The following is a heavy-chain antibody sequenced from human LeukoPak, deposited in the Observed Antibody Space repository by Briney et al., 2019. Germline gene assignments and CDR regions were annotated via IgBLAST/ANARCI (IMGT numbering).Heavy chain of an antibody. V-gene: IGHV4-4*07. CDR3: ARDLPRNRITMVRDDAFDI. Sequence: SETLSLTCTVSGGSISSYYWSWIRQPAGKGLEWIGRIYTSGSTNYNPSLKSRVTMSVDTSKSQFSLKLSSVTAADTAVYYCARDLPRNRITMVRDDAFDIWGQGTMVTVSS. CDR1: GGSISSYY. D-gene: IGHD3-10*01. J-gene: IGHJ3*02. CDR2: IYTSGST.